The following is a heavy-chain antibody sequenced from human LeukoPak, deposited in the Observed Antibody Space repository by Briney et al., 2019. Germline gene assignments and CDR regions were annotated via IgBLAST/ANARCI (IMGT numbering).Heavy chain of an antibody. CDR1: GGSFSGYY. J-gene: IGHJ4*02. D-gene: IGHD3-3*01. CDR3: ARHSTFVGVVIIKGRVRGPFDY. V-gene: IGHV4-34*01. CDR2: ISHSGST. Sequence: PSETLSLTCAVYGGSFSGYYWSWIRQPPGKGLEWIGEISHSGSTNYNPSLKSRVTISVDTSKNQFSLKLSSVTAADTAVYYCARHSTFVGVVIIKGRVRGPFDYWGQGTLVTVSS.